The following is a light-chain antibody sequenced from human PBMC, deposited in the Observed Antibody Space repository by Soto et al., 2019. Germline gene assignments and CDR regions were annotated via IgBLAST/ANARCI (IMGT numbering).Light chain of an antibody. CDR3: QQRLTCPIT. CDR2: GAS. J-gene: IGKJ5*01. V-gene: IGKV3-11*01. Sequence: EIVLTQSPATLSLSPGDRATLSCRASQTVRSYFAWYQQKHGRAPRLLIFGASDRATGIPDRFRGSGSGTDVTLTISNLEPEDSAVYYCQQRLTCPITFGQGTRLEI. CDR1: QTVRSY.